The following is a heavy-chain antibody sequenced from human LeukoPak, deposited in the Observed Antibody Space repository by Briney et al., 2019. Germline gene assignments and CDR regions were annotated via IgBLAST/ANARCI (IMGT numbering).Heavy chain of an antibody. J-gene: IGHJ4*02. Sequence: PSETLSLTCAVYGGSISSSNWWSWVRQPPGKGLEWIGEISHSGSINYNPSLESRVTISVDKSKNQFSLRLSSVIAADTAVYFCARVTGTTPFDYWGQGTLVTVSS. V-gene: IGHV4-4*02. CDR1: GGSISSSNW. CDR3: ARVTGTTPFDY. D-gene: IGHD1-1*01. CDR2: ISHSGSI.